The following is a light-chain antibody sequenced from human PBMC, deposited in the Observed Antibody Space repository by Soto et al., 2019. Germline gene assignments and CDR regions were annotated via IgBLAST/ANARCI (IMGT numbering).Light chain of an antibody. CDR1: SSDVGSYNL. CDR3: CSYARSSTYV. J-gene: IGLJ1*01. CDR2: EVS. Sequence: QSALTQPASVSGSPGQSITISCTGTSSDVGSYNLVSWYQQHPGKAPKLMIYEVSKRPSGVSNRFSGSQSGNTASLTLSRLQAEDEADYYCCSYARSSTYVFGSETKATVL. V-gene: IGLV2-23*02.